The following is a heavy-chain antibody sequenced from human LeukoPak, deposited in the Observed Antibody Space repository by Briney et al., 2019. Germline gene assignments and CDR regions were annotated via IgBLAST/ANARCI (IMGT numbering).Heavy chain of an antibody. D-gene: IGHD6-13*01. CDR1: GGSISSGGYY. Sequence: PSETLSLTCTVSGGSISSGGYYWSWIRQHPGKGLEWIGYIYYSGSTYHNPSLKSRVTISVDTSKNQFSLKLSSVTAADTAVYYCARWREAAAGPDYWGQGTLVTVSS. CDR2: IYYSGST. CDR3: ARWREAAAGPDY. V-gene: IGHV4-31*03. J-gene: IGHJ4*02.